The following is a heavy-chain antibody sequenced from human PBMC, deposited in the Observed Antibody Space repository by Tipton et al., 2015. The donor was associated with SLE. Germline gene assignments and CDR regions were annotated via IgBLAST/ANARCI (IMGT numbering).Heavy chain of an antibody. D-gene: IGHD6-6*01. CDR3: AADSSTWLRFDY. V-gene: IGHV4-38-2*02. J-gene: IGHJ4*02. CDR1: GFSISSYY. CDR2: IYHSGTT. Sequence: TLSLTCTVSGFSISSYYWGWIRQPPGKGLEWLGTIYHSGTTYYNPSLKSRLTLSIDTSKNHFSLMLTSVTAADTAVYFCAADSSTWLRFDYWGQGALVAVSS.